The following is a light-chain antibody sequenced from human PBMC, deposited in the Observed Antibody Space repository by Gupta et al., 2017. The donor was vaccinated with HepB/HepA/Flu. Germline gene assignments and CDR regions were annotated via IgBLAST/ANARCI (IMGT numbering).Light chain of an antibody. CDR2: RYD. CDR1: TSNLGNNH. Sequence: QSVLTQPPSASETPGQRVTTSCSGNTSNLGNNHFYWYQQFPGMASKLLIARYDQRPSGVPERFSGSKSGTSASLAISGLRSEDEDDYYCAAWDDSLNGQVVFGGGTKLTVL. J-gene: IGLJ3*02. CDR3: AAWDDSLNGQVV. V-gene: IGLV1-47*01.